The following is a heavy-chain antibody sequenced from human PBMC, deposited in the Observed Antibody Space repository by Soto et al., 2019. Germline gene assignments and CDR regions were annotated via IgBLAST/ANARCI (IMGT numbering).Heavy chain of an antibody. V-gene: IGHV3-30*18. Sequence: QVELVESGGGVVRRGRSLRLSCAASRFPFSYYAMHWVRQAPGKGLEFVAVLLDDGSKYYADSVKGRFTISKDNSMKTVDLEMSSLRPEDTALYYCAKEGTGLYNAFDIWGQGTMVTVS. D-gene: IGHD3-10*01. CDR2: LLDDGSK. J-gene: IGHJ3*02. CDR3: AKEGTGLYNAFDI. CDR1: RFPFSYYA.